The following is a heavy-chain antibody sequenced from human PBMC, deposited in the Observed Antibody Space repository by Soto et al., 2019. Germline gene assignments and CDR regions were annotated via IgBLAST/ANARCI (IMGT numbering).Heavy chain of an antibody. Sequence: SVTLTLTCTVSGGSISTYYWSWIRQPPGKGLEWIGYIYYSGSTNYNPSLKSRVTISVDTSKNQFSLKLSSVTAADTAVYYCARRPPSYYFDYWGQGTLVTVSS. CDR3: ARRPPSYYFDY. V-gene: IGHV4-59*01. CDR2: IYYSGST. CDR1: GGSISTYY. D-gene: IGHD2-15*01. J-gene: IGHJ4*02.